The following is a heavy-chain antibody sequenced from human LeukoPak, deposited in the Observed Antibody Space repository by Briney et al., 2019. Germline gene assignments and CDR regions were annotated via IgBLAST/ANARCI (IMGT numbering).Heavy chain of an antibody. Sequence: PGGSLRLSCAASGFTFSDYYMSWIRQAPGKGLEWVSYISSSGNTTYHADSVKGRFTISRDNAKNSLYLQMSSLRAEDTALYYCARLSAYYYGSQFYYYMDVWGKGTTVTVS. CDR2: ISSSGNTT. V-gene: IGHV3-11*04. CDR1: GFTFSDYY. CDR3: ARLSAYYYGSQFYYYMDV. J-gene: IGHJ6*03. D-gene: IGHD3-10*01.